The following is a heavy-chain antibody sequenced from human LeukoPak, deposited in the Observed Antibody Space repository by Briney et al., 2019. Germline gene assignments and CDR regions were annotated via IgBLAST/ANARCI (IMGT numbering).Heavy chain of an antibody. CDR3: ARDMDTGPDLFDY. CDR2: INPNSGDT. V-gene: IGHV1-2*02. CDR1: GYSFTDYY. D-gene: IGHD5-18*01. Sequence: ASVKVSCKASGYSFTDYYLHGVRQAPGEGLEWMGWINPNSGDTDYAQKFQGRVTMTRDTSISTAYMELSRLRYDDTAVYYCARDMDTGPDLFDYWGQGTLVTVSS. J-gene: IGHJ4*02.